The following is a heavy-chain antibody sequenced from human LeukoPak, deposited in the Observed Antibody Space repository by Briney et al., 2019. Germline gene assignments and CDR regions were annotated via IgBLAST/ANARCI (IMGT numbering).Heavy chain of an antibody. D-gene: IGHD5-18*01. Sequence: SETLSLTCTVSGGSISGDHWNWIRQPPGKGLEWIGYIYYSGNTNYNPSLKSRVTISVDTSKNQFSLKLNSVTAADTAVYYCARHSAMVTSFDYWGQGTLVTVSS. V-gene: IGHV4-59*08. J-gene: IGHJ4*02. CDR3: ARHSAMVTSFDY. CDR2: IYYSGNT. CDR1: GGSISGDH.